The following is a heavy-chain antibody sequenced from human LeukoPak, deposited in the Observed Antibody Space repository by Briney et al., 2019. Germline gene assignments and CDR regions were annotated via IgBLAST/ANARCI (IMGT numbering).Heavy chain of an antibody. Sequence: EASVKVSCKASGYTSTGYYMHWVRHAPGEGLEWMGWINPNSGGTDYAQTLQGRVTMTTDTSISTAYKELSRLRSDDTAVYYCAREGPYYDSSGYYCRAFDIWGQGTMVTVSS. CDR2: INPNSGGT. D-gene: IGHD3-22*01. V-gene: IGHV1-2*02. CDR1: GYTSTGYY. J-gene: IGHJ3*02. CDR3: AREGPYYDSSGYYCRAFDI.